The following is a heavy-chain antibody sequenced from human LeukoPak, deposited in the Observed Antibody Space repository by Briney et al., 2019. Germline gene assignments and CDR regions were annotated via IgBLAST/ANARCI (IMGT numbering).Heavy chain of an antibody. CDR2: IKQDGSEK. Sequence: GGSLRLSCAASGFTFSGYWMSWVRQAPGKGLEWVANIKQDGSEKYYVDSVKGRFTISRDNAKNSLYLQMNSLRAEDTAVYYCARGARVLPYWGQGTLVTVSS. CDR3: ARGARVLPY. J-gene: IGHJ4*02. D-gene: IGHD4/OR15-4a*01. CDR1: GFTFSGYW. V-gene: IGHV3-7*01.